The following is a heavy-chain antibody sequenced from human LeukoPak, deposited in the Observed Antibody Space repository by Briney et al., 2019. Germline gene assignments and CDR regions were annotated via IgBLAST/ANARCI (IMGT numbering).Heavy chain of an antibody. CDR2: IVPFRDMT. CDR3: ARGPYDGTYYFDD. V-gene: IGHV1-69*04. D-gene: IGHD3-16*01. Sequence: SVQVSCKVSGGTFSTYAITWVRQARGHGLEWVGRIVPFRDMTNYAQTFQDRVTIAADKSANIAYMELSSLISEDTAVYYCARGPYDGTYYFDDWGQGTLVTVSS. CDR1: GGTFSTYA. J-gene: IGHJ4*02.